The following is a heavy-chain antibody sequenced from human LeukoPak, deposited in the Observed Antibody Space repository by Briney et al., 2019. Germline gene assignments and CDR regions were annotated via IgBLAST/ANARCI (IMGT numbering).Heavy chain of an antibody. Sequence: SETLSLTCTVSGGSISSYYWSWIRQPPGKGLEWIGYIYHSGSTNYNPSLKSRVTISVDTSKNQFSLKLSSVTAADTAVYYCASSPHYDYVWGSAEYFQHWGQGTLVTVSS. J-gene: IGHJ1*01. V-gene: IGHV4-59*01. CDR1: GGSISSYY. D-gene: IGHD3-16*01. CDR2: IYHSGST. CDR3: ASSPHYDYVWGSAEYFQH.